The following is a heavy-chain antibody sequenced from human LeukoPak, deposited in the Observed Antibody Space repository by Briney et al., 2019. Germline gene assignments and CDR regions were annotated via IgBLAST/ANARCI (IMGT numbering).Heavy chain of an antibody. J-gene: IGHJ4*02. Sequence: GRSLRLSCAASGFTFDDYVMHWVRQTPGKGLEWVSGISWNSGNIEYADSVKGRFTISRDNAKNSLYLQMNSLRAEDTALYYCAKDIHGSGSYYFDYWGQGTLVTVSS. D-gene: IGHD3-10*01. CDR1: GFTFDDYV. CDR3: AKDIHGSGSYYFDY. CDR2: ISWNSGNI. V-gene: IGHV3-9*01.